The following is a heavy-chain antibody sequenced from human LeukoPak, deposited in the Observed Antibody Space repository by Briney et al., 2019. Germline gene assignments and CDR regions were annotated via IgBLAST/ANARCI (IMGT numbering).Heavy chain of an antibody. CDR1: GYTFTSYG. Sequence: ASVKVSCKASGYTFTSYGISWVRQAPGQGLEWMGWISAYNGNTNYAQKLQGRVTMTTDTSTSTAYMELRSLRSDDTAVYYCARFCSSTSCGYYGMDVWAKGPRSPSP. V-gene: IGHV1-18*01. CDR3: ARFCSSTSCGYYGMDV. D-gene: IGHD2-2*01. CDR2: ISAYNGNT. J-gene: IGHJ6*02.